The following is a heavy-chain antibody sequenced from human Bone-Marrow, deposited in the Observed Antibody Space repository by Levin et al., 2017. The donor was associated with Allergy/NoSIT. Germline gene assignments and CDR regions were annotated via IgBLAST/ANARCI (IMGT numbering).Heavy chain of an antibody. CDR2: ISAYNGNT. J-gene: IGHJ4*02. CDR3: ARAVGGSDSGSYYFPDY. D-gene: IGHD1-26*01. CDR1: GYTFTSYG. Sequence: ASVKVSCKASGYTFTSYGISWVRQAPGQGLEWMGWISAYNGNTNYAQKLQGRVTMTTDTSTSTAYMELRSLRSDDTAVYYCARAVGGSDSGSYYFPDYWGQGTLVTVSS. V-gene: IGHV1-18*01.